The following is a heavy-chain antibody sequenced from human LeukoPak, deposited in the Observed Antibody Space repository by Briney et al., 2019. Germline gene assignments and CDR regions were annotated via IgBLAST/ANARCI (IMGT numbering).Heavy chain of an antibody. CDR3: AKDKKKGWNYGSAHLDY. CDR1: GFTFDDYT. V-gene: IGHV3-43*01. J-gene: IGHJ4*02. CDR2: IRWDGGST. D-gene: IGHD1-7*01. Sequence: PGGSLILSCAASGFTFDDYTMHWVRQAPGKGLEWVSLIRWDGGSTYYADSVKGRFTISRDNSKNSLYLQMNSLRTEDTALYYCAKDKKKGWNYGSAHLDYWGQGTLVTVSS.